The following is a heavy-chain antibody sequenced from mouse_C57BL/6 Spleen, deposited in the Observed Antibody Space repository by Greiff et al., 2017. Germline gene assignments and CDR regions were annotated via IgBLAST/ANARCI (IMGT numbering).Heavy chain of an antibody. V-gene: IGHV5-17*01. J-gene: IGHJ2*01. D-gene: IGHD1-1*01. CDR1: GFTFSDYG. CDR3: AKSTTVVANLDY. Sequence: EVNLVESGGGLVKPGGSLKLSCAASGFTFSDYGMHWVRQAPEKGLEWVAYISSGSSTIYYADTVKGRFTISRDNAKNTLFLQMTSLRSEDTAMYYCAKSTTVVANLDYWGQGTTLTVSS. CDR2: ISSGSSTI.